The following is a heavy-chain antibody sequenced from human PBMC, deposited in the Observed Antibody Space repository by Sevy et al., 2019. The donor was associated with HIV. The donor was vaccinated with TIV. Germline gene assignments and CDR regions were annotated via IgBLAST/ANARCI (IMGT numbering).Heavy chain of an antibody. J-gene: IGHJ4*02. D-gene: IGHD3-10*01. CDR2: IKQDGSDK. CDR3: ARGLYGSEGFDY. V-gene: IGHV3-7*01. CDR1: GFTFSSYS. Sequence: GGSLRLSCAASGFTFSSYSMSWVRQAPGKGLEWVANIKQDGSDKYYEDSVKGRFTISRDNAKNSLYLQMNSLRAEDTAVYYCARGLYGSEGFDYWGQGTLVTVSS.